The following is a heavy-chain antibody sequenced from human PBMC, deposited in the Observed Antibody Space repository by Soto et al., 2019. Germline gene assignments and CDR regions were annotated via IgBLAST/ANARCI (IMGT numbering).Heavy chain of an antibody. J-gene: IGHJ6*02. V-gene: IGHV4-39*01. CDR1: GGSISSSSYY. D-gene: IGHD3-3*01. CDR3: ARHAYYDFWSGYYIRYYYYGMDV. Sequence: PSETLSLTCTVFGGSISSSSYYWGWIRQPPGKGLEWIGSIYYSGSTYYNPSLKSRVTISVDTSKNQFSLKLSSVTAADTAVYYCARHAYYDFWSGYYIRYYYYGMDVWGQGTTVTVS. CDR2: IYYSGST.